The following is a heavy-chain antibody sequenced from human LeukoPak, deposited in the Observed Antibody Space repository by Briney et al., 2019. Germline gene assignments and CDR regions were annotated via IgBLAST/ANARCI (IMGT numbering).Heavy chain of an antibody. CDR2: INPNSGDT. Sequence: ASVKVSCKASGYTFTGYYMHWVRQAPGQGLEWMGWINPNSGDTHYAQKFQGRVTMTWDTSITTAYMELSSLRSDDTAMYYCARDVGGSSDYWGQGTLVTVSS. J-gene: IGHJ4*02. CDR1: GYTFTGYY. CDR3: ARDVGGSSDY. V-gene: IGHV1-2*02. D-gene: IGHD2-15*01.